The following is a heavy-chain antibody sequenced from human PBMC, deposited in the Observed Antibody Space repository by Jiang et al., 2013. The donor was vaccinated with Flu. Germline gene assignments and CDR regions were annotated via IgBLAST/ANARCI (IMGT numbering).Heavy chain of an antibody. CDR1: GDSVSRGGYY. V-gene: IGHV4-31*03. D-gene: IGHD2-8*02. CDR2: IYYNGDT. J-gene: IGHJ4*02. Sequence: GSGLVKPSQTLSLTCTVSGDSVSRGGYYWTWIRQHPGKGLEWIGYIYYNGDTYYNPSLASRLTISLNKSKNQFFLKLSSVTAADTAIYYCARSRTGGNTATDYWGQGTLVTVSS. CDR3: ARSRTGGNTATDY.